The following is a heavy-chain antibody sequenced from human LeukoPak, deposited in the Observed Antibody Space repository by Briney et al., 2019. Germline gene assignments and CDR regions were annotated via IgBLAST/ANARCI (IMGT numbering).Heavy chain of an antibody. CDR2: TYPGDSDT. J-gene: IGHJ4*02. V-gene: IGHV5-51*01. D-gene: IGHD3-3*01. CDR3: ARLSDFGVVTSHYYFDY. Sequence: GESLKISCKGSGYSFTSYWIGWVRQMPGKGLEWMGITYPGDSDTRYSPSFQGQVTISADKSISTAYLQWSSLKASDTAMYYCARLSDFGVVTSHYYFDYWGQGTLVTVSS. CDR1: GYSFTSYW.